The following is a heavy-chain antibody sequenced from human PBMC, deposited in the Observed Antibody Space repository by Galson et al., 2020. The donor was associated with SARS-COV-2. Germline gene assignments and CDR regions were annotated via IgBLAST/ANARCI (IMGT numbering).Heavy chain of an antibody. V-gene: IGHV3-30*18. CDR2: ISYDGSNK. CDR1: GFTFSSYG. J-gene: IGHJ6*02. Sequence: GGSLRLSCAASGFTFSSYGMHWVRQAPGKGLELVAVISYDGSNKYYADSVKGRFNISRDNSKNTLYLQMNSLRAEDTAVYYCAKDTENGVFGDYYYYGMDVWGQGTTVTVSS. CDR3: AKDTENGVFGDYYYYGMDV. D-gene: IGHD3-3*01.